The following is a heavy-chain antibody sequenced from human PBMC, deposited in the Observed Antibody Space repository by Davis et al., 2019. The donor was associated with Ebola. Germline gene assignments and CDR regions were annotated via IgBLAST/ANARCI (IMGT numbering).Heavy chain of an antibody. CDR1: GGSINDYF. D-gene: IGHD2/OR15-2a*01. CDR3: ARDISTTVSAFDI. J-gene: IGHJ3*02. Sequence: PSETLSLTCTVSGGSINDYFWTWIRQPPGKGLEWIGYMYSSGTSNYNPSLKSRVAISLHTSKNQFSLHLSSVTATDTAVYYCARDISTTVSAFDIWGQGTMVTVSS. V-gene: IGHV4-59*01. CDR2: MYSSGTS.